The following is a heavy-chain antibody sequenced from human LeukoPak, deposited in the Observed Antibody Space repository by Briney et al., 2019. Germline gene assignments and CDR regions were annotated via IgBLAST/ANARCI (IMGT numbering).Heavy chain of an antibody. D-gene: IGHD5-18*01. Sequence: GESLKISCKGSGYSFTNYWIAWVRPMPGKGLEWMVIIYPGDSYTRYSPSFQGQVTISADKSISTAYLQWNSLKASDTAMYYCARRHKRGAYSYGVDYWGQGTLVTVSS. CDR2: IYPGDSYT. V-gene: IGHV5-51*01. CDR3: ARRHKRGAYSYGVDY. CDR1: GYSFTNYW. J-gene: IGHJ4*02.